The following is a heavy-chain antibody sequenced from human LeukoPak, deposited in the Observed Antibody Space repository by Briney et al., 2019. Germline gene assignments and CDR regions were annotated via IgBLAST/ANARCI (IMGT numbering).Heavy chain of an antibody. CDR2: IVVGSGNT. CDR1: GFTFSSSA. Sequence: SVKVSCEASGFTFSSSAVQWARQARGQRLEWIGWIVVGSGNTNYAQKFQERVTITRDMSTSTAYMELSSLRSEDTAVYYCAAPSLNDILTGPSGAFDIWGQGTMVTVSS. J-gene: IGHJ3*02. V-gene: IGHV1-58*01. D-gene: IGHD3-9*01. CDR3: AAPSLNDILTGPSGAFDI.